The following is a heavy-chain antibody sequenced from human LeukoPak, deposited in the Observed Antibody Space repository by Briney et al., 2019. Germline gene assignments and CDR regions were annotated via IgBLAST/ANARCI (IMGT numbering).Heavy chain of an antibody. CDR3: ARSNYYDSSGYRGH. D-gene: IGHD3-22*01. CDR1: GFTFSSYA. J-gene: IGHJ4*02. V-gene: IGHV3-21*01. Sequence: PGGSLRLSCAASGFTFSSYAINWVRQAPGKGLEWVSSISSGSNYIYYADSVKGRFTISRDNAKNSLYLQMNSLRAEDTAVYYCARSNYYDSSGYRGHWGQGTLVTVSS. CDR2: ISSGSNYI.